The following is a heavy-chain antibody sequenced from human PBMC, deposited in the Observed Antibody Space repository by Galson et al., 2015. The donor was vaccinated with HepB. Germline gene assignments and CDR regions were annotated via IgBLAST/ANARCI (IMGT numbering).Heavy chain of an antibody. D-gene: IGHD3-22*01. Sequence: SLRLSCAASGFTFSSYAMSWVRQAPGKGLEWVSDISGSGGSTYYADSVKGRFTIFRDNSKNTLYLQMNSLRAEDTAIYYCAKDSSGYSIRAFDIWGQGTMVTVSS. V-gene: IGHV3-23*01. CDR3: AKDSSGYSIRAFDI. CDR2: ISGSGGST. J-gene: IGHJ3*02. CDR1: GFTFSSYA.